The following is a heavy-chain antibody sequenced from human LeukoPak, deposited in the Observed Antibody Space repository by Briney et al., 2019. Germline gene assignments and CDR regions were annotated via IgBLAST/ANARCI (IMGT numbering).Heavy chain of an antibody. CDR3: ARDGGTDYSFDY. Sequence: GGSLRLSCSASGFTFSSYETNWVRQAPGKGLEWLSYINSIGTTTHYADSVKGRFTISRDNAKNSLYLQVNSLRAEDTAVYYCARDGGTDYSFDYWGRGTLVTVSS. V-gene: IGHV3-48*03. CDR1: GFTFSSYE. J-gene: IGHJ4*02. D-gene: IGHD3-10*01. CDR2: INSIGTTT.